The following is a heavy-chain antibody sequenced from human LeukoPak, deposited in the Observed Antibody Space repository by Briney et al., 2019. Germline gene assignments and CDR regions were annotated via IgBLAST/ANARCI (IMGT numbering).Heavy chain of an antibody. J-gene: IGHJ4*02. Sequence: SVKVSCKASGYTFTGYYMHWVRQAPGQGLEWMGGIIPMFGTTNYAQKFQGRVTITADESTSTAYMELSSLRSEDTAVYYCARGPVGANHYFHYWGQGTLVTVSS. D-gene: IGHD1-26*01. CDR1: GYTFTGYY. CDR3: ARGPVGANHYFHY. CDR2: IIPMFGTT. V-gene: IGHV1-69*13.